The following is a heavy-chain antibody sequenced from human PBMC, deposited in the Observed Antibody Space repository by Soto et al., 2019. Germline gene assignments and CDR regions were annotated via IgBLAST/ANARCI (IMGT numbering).Heavy chain of an antibody. CDR2: IIPIFGTA. CDR3: ARQVEVGASDAFDY. CDR1: GGTFSSYA. V-gene: IGHV1-69*13. D-gene: IGHD1-26*01. Sequence: SVKVSCKASGGTFSSYAISWVRQAPGQGLEWMGGIIPIFGTANYAQKFQGRVTITADESTSTAYMELSSLRSEDTAVYYCARQVEVGASDAFDYWGQGALVTVSS. J-gene: IGHJ4*02.